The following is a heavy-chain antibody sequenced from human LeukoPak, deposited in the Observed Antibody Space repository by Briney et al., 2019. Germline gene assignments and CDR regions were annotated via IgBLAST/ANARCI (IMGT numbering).Heavy chain of an antibody. V-gene: IGHV4-34*01. CDR3: ARVLYGSGGLDY. J-gene: IGHJ4*02. CDR1: GGSFSGYY. D-gene: IGHD3-10*01. Sequence: SETLSLTCAVYGGSFSGYYWSWIRQPPGKGLEWIEEINHSGSTNYNPSLKSRVTISVDTSKNQFSLKLSSVTAADTAVYYCARVLYGSGGLDYWGQGTLVTVSS. CDR2: INHSGST.